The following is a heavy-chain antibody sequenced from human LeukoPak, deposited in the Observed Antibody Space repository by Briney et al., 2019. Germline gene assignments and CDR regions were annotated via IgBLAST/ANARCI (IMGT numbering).Heavy chain of an antibody. D-gene: IGHD1-26*01. V-gene: IGHV4-61*08. CDR3: ARYLGSWEQSRYNWFDP. CDR1: GGSISSGGYY. J-gene: IGHJ5*02. Sequence: SETLSLTCTVSGGSISSGGYYWSWIRQPPGKGLEWIGYIYYSGSTNYNPSLKSRVTISVDTSKNQFSLKLSSVTAADTAVYYCARYLGSWEQSRYNWFDPWGQGTLVTVSS. CDR2: IYYSGST.